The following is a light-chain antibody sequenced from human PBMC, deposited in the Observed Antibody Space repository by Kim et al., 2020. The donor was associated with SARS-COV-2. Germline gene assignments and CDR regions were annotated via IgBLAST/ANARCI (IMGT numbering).Light chain of an antibody. Sequence: GQKVTISCSGSSSNIGNNYVSWYQQRPGTAPKLLIYDNNKRPSGIPDRFSCSKSGTSATLGITGLQTGDEADYYCGTWDSSLSAVVFGGGTQLTVL. CDR1: SSNIGNNY. CDR2: DNN. V-gene: IGLV1-51*01. CDR3: GTWDSSLSAVV. J-gene: IGLJ2*01.